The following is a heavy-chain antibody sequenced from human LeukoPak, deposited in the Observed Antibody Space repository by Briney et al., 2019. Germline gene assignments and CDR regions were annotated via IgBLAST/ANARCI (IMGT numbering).Heavy chain of an antibody. Sequence: GGSLRLSCAASGFTFSSYGMHWVRQAPGKGLEWVAFIRYDGSYKYFADSVKGRFTISRDNSKNTLYLQMNSLRAEDTAVYYCAKDTPGMVRGHFDYWGQGTLNTVSS. CDR1: GFTFSSYG. CDR3: AKDTPGMVRGHFDY. V-gene: IGHV3-30*02. J-gene: IGHJ4*02. D-gene: IGHD3-10*01. CDR2: IRYDGSYK.